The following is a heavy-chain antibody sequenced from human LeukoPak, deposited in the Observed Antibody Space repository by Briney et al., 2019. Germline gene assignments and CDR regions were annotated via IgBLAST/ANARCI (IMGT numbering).Heavy chain of an antibody. CDR1: GVTLRNYA. CDR2: ISGDGEST. J-gene: IGHJ4*02. V-gene: IGHV3-23*01. CDR3: AKDRDCSSTGCYVFAN. D-gene: IGHD2-2*01. Sequence: GGSLRLSCAASGVTLRNYAMTWIRQAPGKGLQWVSVISGDGESTYYADSVRGRFTISRDNSKNTMYLQMNNLRAEDTAIYCAKDRDCSSTGCYVFANWGQGTLVTVSS.